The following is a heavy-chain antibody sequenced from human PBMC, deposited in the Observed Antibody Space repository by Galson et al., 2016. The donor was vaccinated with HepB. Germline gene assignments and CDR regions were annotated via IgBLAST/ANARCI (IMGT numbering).Heavy chain of an antibody. D-gene: IGHD1-1*01. Sequence: SLRLSCAASGFRFSSYAVSWVRQAPGKGLEWVSGISGSGGRTYYADSVKGRFTISRDNSENTVYLQMNSLRAEDTAVYYCARLVENWNEAGRFDSWGQGTLVTVSS. CDR2: ISGSGGRT. J-gene: IGHJ4*02. V-gene: IGHV3-23*01. CDR1: GFRFSSYA. CDR3: ARLVENWNEAGRFDS.